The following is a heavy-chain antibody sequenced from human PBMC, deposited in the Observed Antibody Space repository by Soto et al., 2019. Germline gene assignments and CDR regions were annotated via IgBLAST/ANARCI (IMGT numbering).Heavy chain of an antibody. J-gene: IGHJ4*02. V-gene: IGHV3-23*01. CDR2: ITGSRGST. CDR1: GFTLCNYA. Sequence: GGAPQISSTISGFTLCNYALNVVRPPPGKVLEWVSAITGSRGSTYYADSVKGRLTISRDNSKNTLYLQMSSLRAEDTAVYYCAKSIRYCSSNRCYVFDYWGQGTLVTVAS. D-gene: IGHD2-2*01. CDR3: AKSIRYCSSNRCYVFDY.